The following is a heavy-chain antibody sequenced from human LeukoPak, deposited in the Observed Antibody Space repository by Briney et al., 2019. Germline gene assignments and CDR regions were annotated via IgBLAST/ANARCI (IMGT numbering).Heavy chain of an antibody. CDR2: ISGDGDTT. CDR3: ARENGGYSGYDLDY. J-gene: IGHJ4*02. CDR1: GFTLTTYA. V-gene: IGHV3-23*01. Sequence: PGGSLRLSCAASGFTLTTYAMTRVRQAPGKGLEWVSAISGDGDTTYYADSVRGRFTVSKDNSENTLYLQMNSLRAEDTAVYYCARENGGYSGYDLDYWGQGTLVTVSS. D-gene: IGHD5-12*01.